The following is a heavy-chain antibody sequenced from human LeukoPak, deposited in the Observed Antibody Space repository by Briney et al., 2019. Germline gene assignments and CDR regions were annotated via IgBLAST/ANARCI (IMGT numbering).Heavy chain of an antibody. CDR3: ARAYCTGGGCYECY. Sequence: GESLKISCKGSGHIYTDYWIAWVRQMPGKGLEWMGIIYPRDSDTRYSPSFLGQVTISADKSISTAYLQWSRLKASDTAVYYCARAYCTGGGCYECYWGQGTLVTVSS. V-gene: IGHV5-51*01. J-gene: IGHJ4*02. CDR1: GHIYTDYW. D-gene: IGHD2-15*01. CDR2: IYPRDSDT.